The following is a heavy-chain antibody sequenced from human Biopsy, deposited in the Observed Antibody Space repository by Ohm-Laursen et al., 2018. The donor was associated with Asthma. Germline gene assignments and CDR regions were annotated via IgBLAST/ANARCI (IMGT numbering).Heavy chain of an antibody. V-gene: IGHV1-69*13. D-gene: IGHD2-15*01. Sequence: GASVSVSCKSLGGTFNTYVIGWVRQAPGQGLEWMGGSKSVFGTTTYPQKFQDRVTITADDSTSTVYMELSSLRSEDTAVYYCARKAGSCISRACYSLDFWGQGTLVTVSS. CDR2: SKSVFGTT. CDR3: ARKAGSCISRACYSLDF. CDR1: GGTFNTYV. J-gene: IGHJ4*02.